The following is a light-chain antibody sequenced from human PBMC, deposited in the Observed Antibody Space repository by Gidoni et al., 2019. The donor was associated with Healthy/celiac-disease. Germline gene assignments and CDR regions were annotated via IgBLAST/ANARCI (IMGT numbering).Light chain of an antibody. CDR1: QSVSSSY. V-gene: IGKV3-20*01. CDR2: GAS. Sequence: EIVLTQSPGTLSLSPGERATLSCRASQSVSSSYLAGYQQKPGQAPRLLIYGASSRATGIPDRFSGSGSGTDFTLTISRLEPEDFAVYYCQQYGSSPSPFXXXTKLEIK. CDR3: QQYGSSPSP. J-gene: IGKJ2*01.